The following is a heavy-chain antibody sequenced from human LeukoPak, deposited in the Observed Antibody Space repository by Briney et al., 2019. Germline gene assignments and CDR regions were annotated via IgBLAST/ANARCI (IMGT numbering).Heavy chain of an antibody. CDR2: IINDGSIP. D-gene: IGHD3-16*01. V-gene: IGHV3-33*06. CDR1: EFTFSHYY. Sequence: GGSLRLSCAASEFTFSHYYMHWVRQAPGKGLEWVSVIINDGSIPYYADSVKGRFTVSRDNSQNTLYLQMNSLRPEDMAVYYCAKGQSLETLMLTHLSFDYWGQGTVVTASS. J-gene: IGHJ4*02. CDR3: AKGQSLETLMLTHLSFDY.